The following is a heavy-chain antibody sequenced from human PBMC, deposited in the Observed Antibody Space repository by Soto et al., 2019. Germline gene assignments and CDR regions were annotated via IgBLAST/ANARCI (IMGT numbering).Heavy chain of an antibody. CDR3: ARGLWFGESYPRWFDP. V-gene: IGHV4-59*01. D-gene: IGHD3-10*01. J-gene: IGHJ5*02. Sequence: SETLSLTCTVSGGSISSYYWSWIRQPPGKGLEWIGYIYYSGSTNYNPSLKSRVTISVDTSKNQFSLKLSSVTAADTAVYYCARGLWFGESYPRWFDPWGQGTPVTVSS. CDR2: IYYSGST. CDR1: GGSISSYY.